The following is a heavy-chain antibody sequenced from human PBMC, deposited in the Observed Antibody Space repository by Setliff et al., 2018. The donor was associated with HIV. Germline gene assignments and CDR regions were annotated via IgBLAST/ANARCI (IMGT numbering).Heavy chain of an antibody. J-gene: IGHJ4*02. V-gene: IGHV3-11*01. D-gene: IGHD3-10*01. CDR3: ARVRFESLDY. CDR2: ISSSGNTI. Sequence: PGGSLRLSCAASGFTFSDYYMSWIRQAPGKGLEWVSYISSSGNTIYYADSVKGRFTISRDNAKNSLFLQMDNLRAEDTAVYYCARVRFESLDYCGQGTLVTVSS. CDR1: GFTFSDYY.